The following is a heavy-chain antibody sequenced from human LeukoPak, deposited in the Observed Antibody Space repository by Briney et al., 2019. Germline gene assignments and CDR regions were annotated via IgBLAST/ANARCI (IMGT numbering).Heavy chain of an antibody. D-gene: IGHD1-1*01. Sequence: GGSLRLSCAASGFTFDDYGMSWVRQAPGKGLEWVSGINWNGGSTDYADSVKGRFTISRDNAKNSLSLQMNSLKAEDTAVYYCARDRLLEDRDYHYYYYMDVWGRGTTVTLSS. CDR1: GFTFDDYG. CDR3: ARDRLLEDRDYHYYYYMDV. CDR2: INWNGGST. J-gene: IGHJ6*03. V-gene: IGHV3-20*04.